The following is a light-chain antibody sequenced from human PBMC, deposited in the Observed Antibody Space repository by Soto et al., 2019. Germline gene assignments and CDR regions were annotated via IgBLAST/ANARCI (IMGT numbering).Light chain of an antibody. CDR3: VLYMGSGISV. CDR2: NTN. V-gene: IGLV8-61*01. CDR1: SASVSTSYY. J-gene: IGLJ3*02. Sequence: QTVVTQESSFSVSPGGTVTLTCGLSSASVSTSYYPSWYQQTPGQAPRTLIYNTNTRSSGVPDRFSGSILGDKAALTITGAQADDESDYYCVLYMGSGISVFGGGTKVT.